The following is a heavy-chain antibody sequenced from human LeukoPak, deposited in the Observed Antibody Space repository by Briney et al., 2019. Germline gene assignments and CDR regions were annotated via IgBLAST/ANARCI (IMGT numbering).Heavy chain of an antibody. V-gene: IGHV3-33*01. J-gene: IGHJ4*02. CDR2: VWYDGSNQ. D-gene: IGHD6-13*01. Sequence: GSLRLSCTASGFSFSSFGMHWVRQAPGKGVEWVAIVWYDGSNQYYGDSVKGRFTISRDNPKNTVYLQMSSLTPEDTAVYYCARGGMAAAAIDYWGQGALVTVSS. CDR1: GFSFSSFG. CDR3: ARGGMAAAAIDY.